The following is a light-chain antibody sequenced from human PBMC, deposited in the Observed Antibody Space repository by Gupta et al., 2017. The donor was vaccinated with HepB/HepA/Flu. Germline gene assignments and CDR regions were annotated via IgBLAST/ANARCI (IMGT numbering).Light chain of an antibody. CDR1: SNNVGNQG. J-gene: IGLJ2*01. CDR2: KNS. Sequence: QAGLTQPPSVSKGLRQTATLTCTGNSNNVGNQGSAWLQKHPAHHQKRLADKNSSRPSGISERFSASRSGTTASLNITGLQPEDEADYYCSAWDSSLSARVFGGGTKMTVI. CDR3: SAWDSSLSARV. V-gene: IGLV10-54*04.